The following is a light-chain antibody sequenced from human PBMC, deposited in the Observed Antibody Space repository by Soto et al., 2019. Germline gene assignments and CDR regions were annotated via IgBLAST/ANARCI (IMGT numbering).Light chain of an antibody. CDR1: HSVSSSY. CDR2: GAS. Sequence: EIVLTQSPGTLSLSPAERATLSCRASHSVSSSYLAWYQQKPGQAPRLLIYGASSRATGIPDRFSGSGSGTVFTLTISRLEPEDFAVYYCQQYGSSPVTFGGGTKVEIK. V-gene: IGKV3-20*01. CDR3: QQYGSSPVT. J-gene: IGKJ4*01.